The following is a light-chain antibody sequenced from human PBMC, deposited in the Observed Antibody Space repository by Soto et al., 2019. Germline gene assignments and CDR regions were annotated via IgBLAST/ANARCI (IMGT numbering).Light chain of an antibody. CDR2: AAS. J-gene: IGKJ5*01. CDR1: QGVSSY. Sequence: AIRMTQSPSSLSASTGDRVTITCRASQGVSSYFAWYQQKPGKAPKLLIYAASTLQSGVPSRFSGSGSGTDFTLTISCLQSEDIATYYCQKYYNYPNTFGQGTRLEI. CDR3: QKYYNYPNT. V-gene: IGKV1-8*01.